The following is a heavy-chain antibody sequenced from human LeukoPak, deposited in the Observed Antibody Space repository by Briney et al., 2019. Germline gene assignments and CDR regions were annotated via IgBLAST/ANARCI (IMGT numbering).Heavy chain of an antibody. D-gene: IGHD4-17*01. CDR1: GFTFSNYG. J-gene: IGHJ6*02. CDR3: AKLLHDYGDTSHYYGMDV. Sequence: GGSLRLSCAASGFTFSNYGIHWVRQAPGKGLEWVALISYDGNKKYYADSVKGRFTISKDNSKNTLYLQMNSLRGEDTALYYCAKLLHDYGDTSHYYGMDVWGQGTTVTVSS. V-gene: IGHV3-30*18. CDR2: ISYDGNKK.